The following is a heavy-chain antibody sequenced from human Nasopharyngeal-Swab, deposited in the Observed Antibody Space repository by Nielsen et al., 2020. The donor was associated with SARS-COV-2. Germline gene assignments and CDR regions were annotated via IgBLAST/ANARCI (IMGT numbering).Heavy chain of an antibody. CDR3: ARARDYMDV. CDR2: INHSGST. J-gene: IGHJ6*03. V-gene: IGHV4-34*01. Sequence: SETLSLTCAVYGGSFSGYYWSWIRQPPGKGLEWIGEINHSGSTNYNPSLKSRVTISVDTSKNQFSLKLSFVTAADTAVYYCARARDYMDVWGKGTTVTVSS. CDR1: GGSFSGYY.